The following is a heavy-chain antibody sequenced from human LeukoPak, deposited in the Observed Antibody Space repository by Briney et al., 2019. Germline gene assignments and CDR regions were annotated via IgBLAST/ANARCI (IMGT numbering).Heavy chain of an antibody. CDR1: GFTFSSYA. Sequence: PGGSLRLSCAASGFTFSSYAMSWVRQAPGKGLEWVSAISGSGGSTYYADSVKGRFTISRDNSKNTLYLQMSSLRAEDTAVYYCAKPRGYSYGLYYFDYWGQGTLVTVSS. V-gene: IGHV3-23*01. CDR2: ISGSGGST. CDR3: AKPRGYSYGLYYFDY. D-gene: IGHD5-18*01. J-gene: IGHJ4*02.